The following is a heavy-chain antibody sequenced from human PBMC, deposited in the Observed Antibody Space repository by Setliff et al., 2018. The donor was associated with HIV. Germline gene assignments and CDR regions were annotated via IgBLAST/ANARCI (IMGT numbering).Heavy chain of an antibody. CDR1: GYTFTDYF. J-gene: IGHJ6*03. D-gene: IGHD2-21*02. V-gene: IGHV1-69*13. CDR2: IIPLFATS. Sequence: ASVKVSCKASGYTFTDYFIHWVRQAPGQGLEWMGGIIPLFATSNSAQKFQGRVTIIADESTSTAYMELSGLRSEDTAVYFCARVDPCRGGDCYENHYYYFMDVWGRGTTVTVSS. CDR3: ARVDPCRGGDCYENHYYYFMDV.